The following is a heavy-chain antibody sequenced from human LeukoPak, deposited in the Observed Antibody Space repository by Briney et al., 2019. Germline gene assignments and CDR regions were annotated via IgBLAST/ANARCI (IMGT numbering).Heavy chain of an antibody. J-gene: IGHJ6*02. Sequence: GGSLRLSCAASGFTFSSYEMNWVRQAPGKGLEGVSYISSSGSTIYYADSVKGRFTISRDNAKNSLYLQMNSLRAEDTAVYYCAKPGDGSGYYDYYYYGMDVWGQGTTVTVSS. CDR1: GFTFSSYE. V-gene: IGHV3-48*03. CDR3: AKPGDGSGYYDYYYYGMDV. D-gene: IGHD3-22*01. CDR2: ISSSGSTI.